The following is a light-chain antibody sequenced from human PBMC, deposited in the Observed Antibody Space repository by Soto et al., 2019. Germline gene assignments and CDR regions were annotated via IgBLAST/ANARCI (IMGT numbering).Light chain of an antibody. CDR2: EVS. J-gene: IGLJ1*01. Sequence: QSVLTQPPSASGCPGQSVTSSCTGTSSDVGGYNYVSWYQQHPGKAPKLMIYEVSKRPSGVPDRFSGSKSGNTASLTVSGLQAEDEADYYCSSYAGSNNLIFGTGTKVTVL. V-gene: IGLV2-8*01. CDR1: SSDVGGYNY. CDR3: SSYAGSNNLI.